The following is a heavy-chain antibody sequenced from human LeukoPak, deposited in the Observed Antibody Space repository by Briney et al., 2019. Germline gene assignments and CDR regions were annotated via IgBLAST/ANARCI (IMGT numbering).Heavy chain of an antibody. CDR2: IQYDRTNE. V-gene: IGHV3-30*02. J-gene: IGHJ4*02. CDR1: AFTFSSYG. CDR3: ATDRGYSSFDY. D-gene: IGHD3-22*01. Sequence: GGSLRLSCAASAFTFSSYGMHWVRQAPGKGLEWVAYIQYDRTNEQYAHSVKGRFRISRDNSNNILYLQMNSLRTEDTAVYYCATDRGYSSFDYWGQGTLVTVSS.